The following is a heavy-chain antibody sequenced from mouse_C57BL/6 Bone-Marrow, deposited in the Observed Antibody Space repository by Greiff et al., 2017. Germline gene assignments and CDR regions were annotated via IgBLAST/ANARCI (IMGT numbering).Heavy chain of an antibody. CDR3: AREGAMDY. Sequence: QVQLQQSGAELVKPGASVKLSCKASGYTFTGYWMHWVKQRPGQGLEWIGYINPSSGYTKYNQKFKDKATLTADTSSSTAYMQLGSLTYDDSAVYYCAREGAMDYWGQGTSVTVSS. CDR1: GYTFTGYW. V-gene: IGHV1-7*01. J-gene: IGHJ4*01. CDR2: INPSSGYT.